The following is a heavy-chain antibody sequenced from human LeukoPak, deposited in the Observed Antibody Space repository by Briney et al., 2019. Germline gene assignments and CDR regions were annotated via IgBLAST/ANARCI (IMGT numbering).Heavy chain of an antibody. J-gene: IGHJ4*02. CDR1: GYTFTNYA. CDR2: INPANGYT. Sequence: GASVTVSFTTSGYTFTNYAMHWVRQAPGQTIQWLAWINPANGYTRYSQHFQDRVTVSSDTSADTAYMELSSLRSEDKAIYYCAIRDGHTDHWGQGTLVTVSS. D-gene: IGHD5-24*01. CDR3: AIRDGHTDH. V-gene: IGHV1-3*03.